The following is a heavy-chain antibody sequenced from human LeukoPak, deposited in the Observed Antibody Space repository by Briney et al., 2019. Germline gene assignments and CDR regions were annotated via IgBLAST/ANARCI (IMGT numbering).Heavy chain of an antibody. J-gene: IGHJ4*02. CDR2: IYPGDSDT. D-gene: IGHD3-22*01. CDR1: GYSFTSYW. V-gene: IGHV5-51*01. Sequence: GESLKISCKGSGYSFTSYWIGWVRQMPGKGLEWMGIIYPGDSDTRYSPSFQGQVTISADKSISTAYLQWSSLKASDTAMYYWARGDGGSGYYDYFDYWGQGTLVTVFS. CDR3: ARGDGGSGYYDYFDY.